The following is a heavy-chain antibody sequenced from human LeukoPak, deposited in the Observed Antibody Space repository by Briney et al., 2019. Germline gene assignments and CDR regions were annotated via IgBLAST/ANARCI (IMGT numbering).Heavy chain of an antibody. CDR2: IYHSGST. D-gene: IGHD4-23*01. J-gene: IGHJ3*02. V-gene: IGHV4-30-2*01. CDR3: ARDSHDYGGAFDI. CDR1: GGSISSGGYS. Sequence: SETLSLTCDVSGGSISSGGYSWSWIRQPPGKGLEWIGYIYHSGSTYYNPSLKSRVTISVDRSKNQFSLKLSSVTAADTAVYYCARDSHDYGGAFDIWGQGTMVTVSS.